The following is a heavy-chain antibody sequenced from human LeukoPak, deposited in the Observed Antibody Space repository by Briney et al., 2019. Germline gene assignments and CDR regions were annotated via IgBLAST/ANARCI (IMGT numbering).Heavy chain of an antibody. CDR2: ISYDGSNK. CDR3: AKVRGGSYYDSSGYYFDY. D-gene: IGHD3-22*01. V-gene: IGHV3-30-3*01. J-gene: IGHJ4*02. Sequence: PGGSLRLSCAASGFTFSSYAMHWVRQAPGKGLEWVAVISYDGSNKYYADSVKGRFTISRDNSKNTLYLQMNSLRAEDTAVYYCAKVRGGSYYDSSGYYFDYWGQGTLVTVSS. CDR1: GFTFSSYA.